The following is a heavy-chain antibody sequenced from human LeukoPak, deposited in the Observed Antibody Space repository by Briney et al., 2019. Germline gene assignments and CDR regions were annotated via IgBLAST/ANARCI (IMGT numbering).Heavy chain of an antibody. CDR2: ISDSGST. D-gene: IGHD5-18*01. Sequence: PSETLSLTCTVSGGSISSYYWSWIRQPPGKGLEWIGYISDSGSTNYNPSLKGRVTIFADTSKNQFSLRRSSVTAADTAVYFCARPVKGYIDSYHYMDVWGKGTTVTVSS. V-gene: IGHV4-59*08. CDR1: GGSISSYY. J-gene: IGHJ6*03. CDR3: ARPVKGYIDSYHYMDV.